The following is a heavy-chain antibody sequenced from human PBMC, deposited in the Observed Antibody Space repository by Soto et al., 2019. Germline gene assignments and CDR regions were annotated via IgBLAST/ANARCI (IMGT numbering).Heavy chain of an antibody. CDR2: ISYDGSNK. D-gene: IGHD1-1*01. V-gene: IGHV3-30*18. J-gene: IGHJ4*02. Sequence: QVQLVESGGGVVQPGRSLRLSCTASAFTFSSYGMHWVRQAPGKGLEWVAVISYDGSNKYYADSVKGRFTISRDNSKNSLYLQMNSLRAEDTALYYCAKVALERRTSLPNFDYWVQGTLVTVSS. CDR3: AKVALERRTSLPNFDY. CDR1: AFTFSSYG.